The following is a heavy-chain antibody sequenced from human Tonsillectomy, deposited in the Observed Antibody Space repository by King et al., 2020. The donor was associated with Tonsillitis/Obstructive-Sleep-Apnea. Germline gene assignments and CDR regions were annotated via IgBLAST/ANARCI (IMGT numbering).Heavy chain of an antibody. CDR3: ARGPLMGSSADYYYYYMDV. Sequence: VQLQQWGAGLLKPSETLSLTCAVYGGSFSGYYCSWIRQPPGKGLEWIGEINHIGSTNYNPSLKSRVTISVDTSKNKFSLKLSSVTAADTAVYYCARGPLMGSSADYYYYYMDVWGKGTTVTVSS. V-gene: IGHV4-34*01. CDR2: INHIGST. D-gene: IGHD6-6*01. CDR1: GGSFSGYY. J-gene: IGHJ6*03.